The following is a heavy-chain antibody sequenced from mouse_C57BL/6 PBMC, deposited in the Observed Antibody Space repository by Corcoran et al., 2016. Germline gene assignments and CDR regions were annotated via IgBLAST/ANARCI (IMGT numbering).Heavy chain of an antibody. CDR3: AMAYYSNGGY. D-gene: IGHD2-5*01. CDR1: GYTFTDYY. CDR2: INPNNGGT. V-gene: IGHV1-26*01. J-gene: IGHJ2*01. Sequence: EVQLQQSGPELVKPGASVKISCKASGYTFTDYYMNWVKQSHGKSLEWIGDINPNNGGTSYNQKFKGKATLTVDKSSSTAYMELRSLTSEDSAVYYCAMAYYSNGGYWGQGTTLTVSS.